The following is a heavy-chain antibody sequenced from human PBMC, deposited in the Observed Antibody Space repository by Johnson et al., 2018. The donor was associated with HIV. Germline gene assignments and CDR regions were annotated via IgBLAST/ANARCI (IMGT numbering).Heavy chain of an antibody. CDR2: ISYDGSNK. CDR1: GFTFSSYA. V-gene: IGHV3-30-3*01. J-gene: IGHJ3*02. Sequence: QVQLVESGGGVVQPGRSLRLSCAASGFTFSSYAMHWVRQAPGKGLEWVAVISYDGSNKYYADSVKGRFTISRDNSKNTLYLQMNSLRAEDTAVYYCSKGVGGSSLFPIAFDIWGQGTMVTVSS. D-gene: IGHD6-6*01. CDR3: SKGVGGSSLFPIAFDI.